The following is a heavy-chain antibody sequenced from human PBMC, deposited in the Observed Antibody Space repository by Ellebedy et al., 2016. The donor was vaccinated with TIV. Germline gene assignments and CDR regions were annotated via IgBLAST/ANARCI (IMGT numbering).Heavy chain of an antibody. CDR3: AKDMDILVVSSVWPGMDV. J-gene: IGHJ6*01. Sequence: GESLKISXAASGFRLSSYAMHWVRQAPGKGLEWVAVIGSDGNDKYYSDPVKGRFTISRDNSKNTVYLQMNNLRAEDAAVYYCAKDMDILVVSSVWPGMDVWGQGTTVTVSS. CDR2: IGSDGNDK. V-gene: IGHV3-33*06. D-gene: IGHD2-2*03. CDR1: GFRLSSYA.